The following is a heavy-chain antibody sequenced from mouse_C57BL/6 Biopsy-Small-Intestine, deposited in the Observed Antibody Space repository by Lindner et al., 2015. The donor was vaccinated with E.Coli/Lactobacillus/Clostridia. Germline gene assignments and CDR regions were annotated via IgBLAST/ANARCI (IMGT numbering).Heavy chain of an antibody. CDR1: GYTFTDYN. D-gene: IGHD2-2*01. CDR3: APYGYDFDY. Sequence: VQLQESGPELVKPGASVKMSCRASGYTFTDYNIHWVKQSHGKSLEWIGYINPNNGDTKYNQGFKGKATLTVDKSSSTAYMELRSLTSEDSAVFYCAPYGYDFDYWGQGTTLTVSS. J-gene: IGHJ2*01. V-gene: IGHV1-22*01. CDR2: INPNNGDT.